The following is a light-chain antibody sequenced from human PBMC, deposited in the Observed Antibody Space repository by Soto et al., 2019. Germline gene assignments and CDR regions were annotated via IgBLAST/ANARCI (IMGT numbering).Light chain of an antibody. V-gene: IGLV2-14*01. CDR1: SSDVGGYNY. J-gene: IGLJ2*01. CDR3: SSYTSRTTLV. Sequence: QSALTQPASVSGSPGQSITISCTGTSSDVGGYNYVSWYQQHPGKAPKLMIYEVSNRPSGVSNRFSGSKSGNTASLTISGLQAEDEGDYHCSSYTSRTTLVFGGGTKLTVL. CDR2: EVS.